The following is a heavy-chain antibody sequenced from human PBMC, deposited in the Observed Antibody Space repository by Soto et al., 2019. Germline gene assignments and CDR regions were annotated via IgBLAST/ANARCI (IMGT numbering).Heavy chain of an antibody. J-gene: IGHJ6*03. CDR3: AKMTSTRNFYYYYYMDV. V-gene: IGHV3-23*01. CDR1: GFTFSSYA. Sequence: GGSLRLSCAASGFTFSSYAMSWVRQAPGKGLEWVSAISGSGGSTYYADSVKGRFTISRDNSKNTLYLQMNSLRAEDTAVYYCAKMTSTRNFYYYYYMDVWGKGTTVTVSS. CDR2: ISGSGGST. D-gene: IGHD1-7*01.